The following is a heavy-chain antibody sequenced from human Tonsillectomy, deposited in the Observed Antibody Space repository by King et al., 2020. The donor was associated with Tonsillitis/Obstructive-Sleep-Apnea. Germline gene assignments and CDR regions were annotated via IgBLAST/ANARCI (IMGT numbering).Heavy chain of an antibody. Sequence: VQLVESGGGLVQPGGSLRLSCAASGFTFSSYCMHWVRHAPGKGLVWVSRINSDGSSTSYADSVKGRFTISRDNAKNTLYLQMNSLRAEDTAVYYCARDISGGPYGGNSPWFDPWGQGTLVTVSS. CDR2: INSDGSST. CDR3: ARDISGGPYGGNSPWFDP. J-gene: IGHJ5*02. D-gene: IGHD4-23*01. CDR1: GFTFSSYC. V-gene: IGHV3-74*01.